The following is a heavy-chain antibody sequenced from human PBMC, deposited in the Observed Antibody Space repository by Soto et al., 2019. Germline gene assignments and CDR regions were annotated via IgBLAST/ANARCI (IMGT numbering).Heavy chain of an antibody. CDR2: INPNSGGT. D-gene: IGHD6-19*01. CDR1: GYTFTGYY. V-gene: IGHV1-2*02. J-gene: IGHJ3*02. Sequence: ASVKVSCKASGYTFTGYYMHWVRQAPGQGLEWMGWINPNSGGTNYAQKCQGRVTMTRDTSIGTAYMELSRLRSDDTAVYYCASSLAVAAPGAAFDIWGQGTMVTVSS. CDR3: ASSLAVAAPGAAFDI.